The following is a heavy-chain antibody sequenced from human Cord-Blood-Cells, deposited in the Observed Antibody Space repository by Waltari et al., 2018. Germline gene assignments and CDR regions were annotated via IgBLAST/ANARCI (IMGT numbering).Heavy chain of an antibody. CDR3: ARVINCGRDYFDY. D-gene: IGHD3-22*01. V-gene: IGHV4-39*01. Sequence: QLQLQESGPGLVKPSETLSLTCTVSGGSISSSSYYWGWIRQPPGKGLEWIGSMYYSGSTYYNPSLKSRVTISVDTSKNQFSLKLSSVTAADTAVYYCARVINCGRDYFDYWGQGTLVTVSS. CDR2: MYYSGST. CDR1: GGSISSSSYY. J-gene: IGHJ4*02.